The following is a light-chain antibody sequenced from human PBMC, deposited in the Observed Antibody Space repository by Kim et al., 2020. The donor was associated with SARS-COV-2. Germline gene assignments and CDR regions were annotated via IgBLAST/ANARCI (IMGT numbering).Light chain of an antibody. CDR2: KDS. V-gene: IGLV3-25*03. CDR1: ALPKQY. CDR3: QSAESSGTWV. Sequence: SYELTQPPSVSVSPGQTARITCSGDALPKQYAYWYQQKPGQAPVLLIYKDSERPSGIPERFSGSSSGTTVTLTISGVQAEDESDYYCQSAESSGTWVFGG. J-gene: IGLJ3*02.